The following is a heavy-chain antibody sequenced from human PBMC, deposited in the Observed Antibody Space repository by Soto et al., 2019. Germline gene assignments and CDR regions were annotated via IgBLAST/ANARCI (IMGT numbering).Heavy chain of an antibody. CDR3: ASGRGNYFYYMDV. J-gene: IGHJ6*03. CDR1: GFTFSSSG. Sequence: VGSLRLSCAASGFTFSSSGMHWVRQAPGKGLEWVAVIWHDGSNKYYADSVKGRFTISRDNSKNTLYLQMNSLRAEDTAVFYCASGRGNYFYYMDVWGKGTTATVSS. CDR2: IWHDGSNK. V-gene: IGHV3-33*01.